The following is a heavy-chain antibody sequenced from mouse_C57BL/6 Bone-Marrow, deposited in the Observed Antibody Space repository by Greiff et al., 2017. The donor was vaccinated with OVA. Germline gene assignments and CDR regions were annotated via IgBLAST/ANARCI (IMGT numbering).Heavy chain of an antibody. CDR1: GYTFTSYW. D-gene: IGHD4-1*01. J-gene: IGHJ4*01. CDR3: SRGGANWDVDYAMDY. CDR2: IHPNSGST. Sequence: QVQLQQPGAELVKPGASVKLSCKASGYTFTSYWMHWVKQRPGQGLEWIGMIHPNSGSTNYNEKFKSKATLTVDKSSRTAYMQLSSLTSEDSAVYYCSRGGANWDVDYAMDYWGQGTSVTVSS. V-gene: IGHV1-64*01.